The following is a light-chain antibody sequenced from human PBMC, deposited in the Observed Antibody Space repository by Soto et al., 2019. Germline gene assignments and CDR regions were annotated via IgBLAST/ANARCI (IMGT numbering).Light chain of an antibody. CDR2: WAS. CDR1: QSVLYSSNNKNY. CDR3: QQRSNWLS. Sequence: DIVMTQSPDSLAVSLGERATINCKSSQSVLYSSNNKNYLAWYQQKPGQPPKLLIYWASTREFGVPDRFSGSGSGTDFTLTISNLEPEDSAVYYCQQRSNWLSFGGGTKVEIK. V-gene: IGKV4-1*01. J-gene: IGKJ4*01.